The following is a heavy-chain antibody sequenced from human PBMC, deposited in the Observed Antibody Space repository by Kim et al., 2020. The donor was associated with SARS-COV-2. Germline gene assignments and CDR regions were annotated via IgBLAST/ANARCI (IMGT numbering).Heavy chain of an antibody. D-gene: IGHD6-19*01. CDR1: GGSISSSSYY. CDR3: ASLAVAAYGAHKDFDY. CDR2: IYYSGST. J-gene: IGHJ4*02. Sequence: SETLSLTCIVSGGSISSSSYYWGWIRQPPGKGLEWIGSIYYSGSTYYNPSLKSRVTISVDTSKNQFSLKLSSVTAADTAMYYCASLAVAAYGAHKDFDYWGQGALVTVSS. V-gene: IGHV4-39*07.